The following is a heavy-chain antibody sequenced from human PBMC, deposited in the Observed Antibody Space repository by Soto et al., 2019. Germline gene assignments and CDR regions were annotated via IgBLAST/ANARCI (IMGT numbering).Heavy chain of an antibody. CDR3: ASPSDSSGYYYFQH. Sequence: SETLSLTCTVSGGSISSGGYYWSWIRQHPGKGLEWIGYIYYSGSTYYNPSLKSRVTISVDTSKNQFSLKLSSVTAADTAVYYCASPSDSSGYYYFQHWGQGTLVTVSS. J-gene: IGHJ1*01. CDR2: IYYSGST. D-gene: IGHD3-22*01. CDR1: GGSISSGGYY. V-gene: IGHV4-31*03.